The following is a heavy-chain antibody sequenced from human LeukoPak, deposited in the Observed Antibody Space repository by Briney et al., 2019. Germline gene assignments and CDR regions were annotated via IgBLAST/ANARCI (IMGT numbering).Heavy chain of an antibody. V-gene: IGHV5-51*01. Sequence: GESLKISCKGSGYSFINFWIGWVRQMPGKGLEWMGIIYPGDSDTRYSPSFQGQVTISADKSISTAYLQWSSLKASDTAMYYCARLPMVRGVIIPHYYMDVWGKGTTVTVSS. CDR1: GYSFINFW. CDR3: ARLPMVRGVIIPHYYMDV. J-gene: IGHJ6*03. CDR2: IYPGDSDT. D-gene: IGHD3-10*01.